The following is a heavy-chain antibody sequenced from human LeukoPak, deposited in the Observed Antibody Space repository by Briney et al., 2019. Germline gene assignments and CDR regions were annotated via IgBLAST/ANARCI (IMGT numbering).Heavy chain of an antibody. D-gene: IGHD3-22*01. V-gene: IGHV3-48*01. CDR2: ISSSSSTI. CDR1: GFTFSSYS. J-gene: IGHJ4*02. CDR3: ARDGIYYYDSSGYFPLDY. Sequence: GGSLRLSCAAPGFTFSSYSMNWVRQAPGKGLEWVSYISSSSSTIYYADSVKGRFTISRDNAKNSLYLQMNSLRAEDTAVYYCARDGIYYYDSSGYFPLDYWGQGTLVTVSS.